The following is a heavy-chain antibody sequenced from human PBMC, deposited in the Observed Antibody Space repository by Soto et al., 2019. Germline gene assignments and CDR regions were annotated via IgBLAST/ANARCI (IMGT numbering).Heavy chain of an antibody. D-gene: IGHD5-12*01. V-gene: IGHV3-21*04. J-gene: IGHJ4*02. CDR3: GRDMGGERGYANAY. CDR2: ISSSSSYI. CDR1: GFTFSSYS. Sequence: EVQLVESGGGLVKPGGSLRLSCAASGFTFSSYSMNWVRQAPGKGLEWVSSISSSSSYIYYADSVKGRFTISRDNPKNYLLLQMNTLEADGTAGHYGGRDMGGERGYANAYGGQGTLGTVS.